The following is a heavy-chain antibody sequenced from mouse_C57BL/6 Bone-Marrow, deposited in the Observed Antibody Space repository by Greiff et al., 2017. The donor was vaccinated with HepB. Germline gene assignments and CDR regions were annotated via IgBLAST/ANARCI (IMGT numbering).Heavy chain of an antibody. Sequence: EVQLVESGGGLVKPGGSLKLSCAASGFTFSDYGMHWVRQAPEKGLEWVAYISSGSSTIYYADTVKGRFTISRDNAKNTLFLQMTSLRSEDTAMYYGAKGRWLHAMDYWGQGTSVTVSS. CDR3: AKGRWLHAMDY. J-gene: IGHJ4*01. CDR2: ISSGSSTI. D-gene: IGHD2-2*01. V-gene: IGHV5-17*01. CDR1: GFTFSDYG.